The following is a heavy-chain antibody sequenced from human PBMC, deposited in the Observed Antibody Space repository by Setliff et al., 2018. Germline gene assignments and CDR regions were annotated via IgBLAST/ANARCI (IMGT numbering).Heavy chain of an antibody. D-gene: IGHD1-26*01. CDR2: INTNGDST. CDR1: GFTFSSYW. Sequence: GSLRLSCAASGFTFSSYWMHWVRQAPGKGLVWVSRINTNGDSTTNAGSVKGRFTISRDNAKNTLYLQMNSLRAEDTAVYYCARKQGGAFDIWGQGTKVTVS. V-gene: IGHV3-74*01. CDR3: ARKQGGAFDI. J-gene: IGHJ3*02.